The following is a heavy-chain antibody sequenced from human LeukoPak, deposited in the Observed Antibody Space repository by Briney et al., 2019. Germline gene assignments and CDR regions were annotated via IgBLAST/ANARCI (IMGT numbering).Heavy chain of an antibody. CDR2: IYYSGST. D-gene: IGHD2-2*02. V-gene: IGHV4-31*03. J-gene: IGHJ5*02. CDR3: ARVRAIVVVPAAISNWFDP. CDR1: GGSISSGGYY. Sequence: PPQTLSLTCTVSGGSISSGGYYWSWIRQHPGKGLEWIGYIYYSGSTYYNPSLKSRVTISVDTSKNQFSLKLSSVTAADTAVYYCARVRAIVVVPAAISNWFDPWGQGTLVTVSS.